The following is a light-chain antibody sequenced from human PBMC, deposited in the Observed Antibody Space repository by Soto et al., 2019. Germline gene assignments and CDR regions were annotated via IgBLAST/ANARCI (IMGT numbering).Light chain of an antibody. V-gene: IGKV1-9*01. Sequence: DIQLTQSPSFLSASVGDRVTITCRASQGISSYLAWYQQKPGKAPKLLIYAASTLQSGVPSRFSGSGSGTELTLTISSLQSEDFATYYCQQLNSYPATFGGGTKVEIK. CDR1: QGISSY. CDR3: QQLNSYPAT. CDR2: AAS. J-gene: IGKJ4*01.